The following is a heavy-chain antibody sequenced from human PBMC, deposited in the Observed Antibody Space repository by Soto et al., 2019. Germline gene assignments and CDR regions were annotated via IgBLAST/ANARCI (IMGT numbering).Heavy chain of an antibody. V-gene: IGHV3-48*01. Sequence: PGGSLRLSCAASGFTFSTYSMNWVRQAPGKGLEWVSYISSSSSTIFYTDSVKGRFTVSRDNAKNTLYLQMNSLRAEDTAVYYCAYSSTPFYYRGQRTLVPVSS. CDR3: AYSSTPFYY. CDR2: ISSSSSTI. D-gene: IGHD6-13*01. J-gene: IGHJ4*02. CDR1: GFTFSTYS.